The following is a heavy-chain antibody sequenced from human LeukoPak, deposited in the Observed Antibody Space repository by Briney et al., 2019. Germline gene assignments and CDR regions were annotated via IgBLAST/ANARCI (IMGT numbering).Heavy chain of an antibody. Sequence: QPGGSLRLSCAASGFSFSNYAMSWVRQAPGEGLEWVSAISGRGANTYYADSVKGRFTISRDNSKNTLYMQMNSLRAEDRAVYYCAKAVVIVPTATPFDYWGQGTLVTVSS. CDR3: AKAVVIVPTATPFDY. CDR2: ISGRGANT. D-gene: IGHD2-2*01. CDR1: GFSFSNYA. V-gene: IGHV3-23*01. J-gene: IGHJ4*02.